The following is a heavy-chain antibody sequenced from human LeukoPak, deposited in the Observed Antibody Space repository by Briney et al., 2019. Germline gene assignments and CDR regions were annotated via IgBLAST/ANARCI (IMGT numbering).Heavy chain of an antibody. CDR2: ISWNSGSI. J-gene: IGHJ6*04. D-gene: IGHD3-10*02. CDR1: GFTFDDYA. V-gene: IGHV3-9*01. CDR3: AELGIIMIGGV. Sequence: PGRSLRLSCAASGFTFDDYAMHWVRQAPGKGLEWVSGISWNSGSIGYADSVKGRFTISRDNAKNSLYLQMNSLRAEDTAVYYCAELGIIMIGGVWGKGTTVTISS.